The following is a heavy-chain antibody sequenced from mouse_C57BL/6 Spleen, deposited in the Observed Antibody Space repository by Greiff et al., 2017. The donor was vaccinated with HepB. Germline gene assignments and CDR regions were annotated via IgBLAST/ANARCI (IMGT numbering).Heavy chain of an antibody. J-gene: IGHJ3*01. CDR3: ARHESSLVSWFAY. V-gene: IGHV5-6*01. CDR2: ISSGGSYT. Sequence: EVKVVESGGDLVKPGGSLKLSCAASGFTFSSYGMSWVRQTPDKRLEWVATISSGGSYTYYPDSVKGRFTISRDNAKNTLYLQMSSLKSEDTAMYYCARHESSLVSWFAYWGQGTLVTVSA. CDR1: GFTFSSYG.